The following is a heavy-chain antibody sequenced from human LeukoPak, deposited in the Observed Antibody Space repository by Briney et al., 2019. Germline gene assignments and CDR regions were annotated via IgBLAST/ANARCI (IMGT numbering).Heavy chain of an antibody. CDR1: GFTFSSYS. Sequence: GGSLRLSCAASGFTFSSYSMNGVREAPGKGVEWVSSISSSRSDIYYADSVKGRFTIYRENAKNSLYLQMNSLIAEDTAVYYCARQVASWFDLWGQGTLVTVSS. D-gene: IGHD2-15*01. CDR2: ISSSRSDI. J-gene: IGHJ5*02. V-gene: IGHV3-21*01. CDR3: ARQVASWFDL.